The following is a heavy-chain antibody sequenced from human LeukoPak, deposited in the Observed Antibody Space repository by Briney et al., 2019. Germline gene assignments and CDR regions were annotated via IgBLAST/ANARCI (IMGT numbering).Heavy chain of an antibody. J-gene: IGHJ6*03. CDR1: AFTFSSYS. V-gene: IGHV3-48*04. CDR2: FSSSSSTI. Sequence: GGSLRLSCAASAFTFSSYSMNWVRQAPGKGLEWVSYFSSSSSTIYYADSVKGRFTISRDNAKNSLYLQMNSLRAEDTAVYDCARTRDYYYYMDVWGKGTTVTVSS. CDR3: ARTRDYYYYMDV.